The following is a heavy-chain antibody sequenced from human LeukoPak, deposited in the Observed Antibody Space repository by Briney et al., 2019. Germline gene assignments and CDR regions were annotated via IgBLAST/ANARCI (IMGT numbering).Heavy chain of an antibody. D-gene: IGHD2-15*01. CDR2: IIPILGIA. CDR1: GGTFSSYA. CDR3: ASSQPRYCSGGSCYSHYYGMDV. Sequence: GSSVKVSCKASGGTFSSYAISWVRQAPGQGLEWMGSIIPILGIANYAQKFQGRVTITADKSTSTAYMELSSLRSEDTAVYYCASSQPRYCSGGSCYSHYYGMDVWGQGTTVTVSS. V-gene: IGHV1-69*04. J-gene: IGHJ6*02.